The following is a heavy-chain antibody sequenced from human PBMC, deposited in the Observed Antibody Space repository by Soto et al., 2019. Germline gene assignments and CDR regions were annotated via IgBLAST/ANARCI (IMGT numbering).Heavy chain of an antibody. CDR2: IYSSEYT. Sequence: SETLSLTCSVSGGSISSSSYYWGWIRQPAGKGLEWIGTIYSSEYTDYNPSLKSRVTISVDMSRDQFSLQLKSVTAADTAVYYCARHRDYDILTNYRKYYFDYWGQGALVTVSS. CDR1: GGSISSSSYY. V-gene: IGHV4-39*01. D-gene: IGHD3-9*01. J-gene: IGHJ4*02. CDR3: ARHRDYDILTNYRKYYFDY.